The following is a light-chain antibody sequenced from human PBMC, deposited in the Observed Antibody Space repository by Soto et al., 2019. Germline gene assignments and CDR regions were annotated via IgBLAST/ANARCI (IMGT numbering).Light chain of an antibody. J-gene: IGKJ1*01. CDR2: DAS. CDR3: QQYNSYSPT. CDR1: QRIDTW. Sequence: DIQLTQSPSTLSASVGDRVTITCRASQRIDTWLAWYQQKPGKAPKLLISDASNLKSGVPSRFSGSGSGTEFTLTISSLQLDDFATFYCQQYNSYSPTFGQGTKVDIK. V-gene: IGKV1-5*01.